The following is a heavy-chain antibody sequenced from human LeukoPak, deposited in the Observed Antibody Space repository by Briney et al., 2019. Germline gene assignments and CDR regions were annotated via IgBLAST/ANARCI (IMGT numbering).Heavy chain of an antibody. CDR2: IMPILGIA. J-gene: IGHJ4*02. V-gene: IGHV1-69*10. D-gene: IGHD6-19*01. CDR3: AREIAVAGKNYFDY. CDR1: GGIFSSYT. Sequence: SVKVSCKASGGIFSSYTISWVGQAAGHGLEWMGGIMPILGIANYAQKFQGSVTITADKSTSTAYMELSSLRSEYTAVYYCAREIAVAGKNYFDYWGQGTLATVSS.